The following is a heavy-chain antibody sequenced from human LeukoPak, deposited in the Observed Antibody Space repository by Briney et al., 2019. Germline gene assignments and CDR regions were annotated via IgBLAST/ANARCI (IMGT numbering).Heavy chain of an antibody. V-gene: IGHV1-69*04. D-gene: IGHD3-10*01. CDR3: ARDVYGSGSYLIDY. Sequence: SVKVSCKASGGTFSSYAISWVRQAPGQGLEWMGRIIPILGIANYAQKFQGRVTITADKSTSTAYMELSSLRSEDTAVYYCARDVYGSGSYLIDYWGQGTLVAVSS. CDR2: IIPILGIA. J-gene: IGHJ4*02. CDR1: GGTFSSYA.